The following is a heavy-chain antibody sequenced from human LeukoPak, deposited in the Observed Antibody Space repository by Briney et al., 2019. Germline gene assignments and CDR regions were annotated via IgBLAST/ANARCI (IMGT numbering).Heavy chain of an antibody. V-gene: IGHV1-18*01. D-gene: IGHD5-18*01. CDR1: GGTFSSYA. CDR2: ISAYNGNT. Sequence: ASVKVSCKASGGTFSSYAISWVRQAPGQGLEWMGWISAYNGNTNYAQKLQGRVTMTTDTSTSTAYMELRSLRSDETAVYYCATIGYSYGPPFDDWGHGTLVTISS. J-gene: IGHJ4*01. CDR3: ATIGYSYGPPFDD.